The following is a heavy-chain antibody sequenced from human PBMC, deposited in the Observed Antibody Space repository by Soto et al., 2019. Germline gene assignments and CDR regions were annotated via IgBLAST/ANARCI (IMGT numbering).Heavy chain of an antibody. CDR1: GFTLRNYW. CDR3: ARDEYGYNSLDN. CDR2: IKEDGSGK. D-gene: IGHD3-16*02. V-gene: IGHV3-7*01. J-gene: IGHJ4*02. Sequence: EVQLVESGGGSVQPGGSLRLSCATSGFTLRNYWMSWVRQAPGKGLEWVANIKEDGSGKYVGDSVRGRFTISRDNAKNSLYLQMNSLRAEDTAVYYCARDEYGYNSLDNWGQGTLVTVSS.